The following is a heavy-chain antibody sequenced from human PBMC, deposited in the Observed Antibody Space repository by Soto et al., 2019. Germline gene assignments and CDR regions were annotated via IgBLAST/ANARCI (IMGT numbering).Heavy chain of an antibody. J-gene: IGHJ5*02. CDR2: ISAYNGNT. CDR1: GYTFTSYG. D-gene: IGHD4-17*01. Sequence: ASVKVSCKASGYTFTSYGISWVRQAPGQGLEWMGWISAYNGNTNYAQKVQGRVTMTTDTSTSTAYMELSSLRSDDTAVYYCARGVIDYGDYGRGYNWFDPWGQGPMVTVS. CDR3: ARGVIDYGDYGRGYNWFDP. V-gene: IGHV1-18*01.